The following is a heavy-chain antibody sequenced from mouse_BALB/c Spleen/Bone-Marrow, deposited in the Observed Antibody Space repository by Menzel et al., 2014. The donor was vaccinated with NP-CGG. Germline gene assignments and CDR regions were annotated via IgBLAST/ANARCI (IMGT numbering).Heavy chain of an antibody. J-gene: IGHJ4*01. CDR1: GFSLTSYG. Sequence: QVQLKQSGPGLVSPSQSLSITCTVSGFSLTSYGVHWVRQPPGKGLEWLGVIWAGGSTNYNSALMSRLSISKDNSKSQVFLKMDSLQTDDTAMYYCARDGVYGSHYYAMDYWGQGTSVTVSS. V-gene: IGHV2-9*02. CDR2: IWAGGST. CDR3: ARDGVYGSHYYAMDY. D-gene: IGHD1-1*02.